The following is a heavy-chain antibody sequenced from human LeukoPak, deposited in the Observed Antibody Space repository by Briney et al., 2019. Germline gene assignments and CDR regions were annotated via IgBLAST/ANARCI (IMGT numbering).Heavy chain of an antibody. CDR3: ASGSRAGRDY. Sequence: SETLSLTCAAYGGSFSGYYWSWIRQPPGKGLEWIGEINHSGSTNYNPSLKSRVTISVDTSKNQFSLKLSSVTAADTAVYYCASGSRAGRDYWGQGTLVTVSS. CDR1: GGSFSGYY. J-gene: IGHJ4*02. D-gene: IGHD6-19*01. V-gene: IGHV4-34*01. CDR2: INHSGST.